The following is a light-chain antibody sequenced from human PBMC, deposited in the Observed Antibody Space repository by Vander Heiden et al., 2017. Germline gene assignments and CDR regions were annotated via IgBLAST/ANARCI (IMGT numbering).Light chain of an antibody. J-gene: IGKJ1*01. CDR2: GAS. CDR1: QSVSSN. CDR3: QQDNNWPRT. V-gene: IGKV3-15*01. Sequence: EIVMTQSPATLSVSPGERATLSCRASQSVSSNLAWYQQKPGQAPRLLIYGASTRATGIPARFSGSGSGTEFTLTISSLQSEDFAFYYCQQDNNWPRTFGQGTKVEIK.